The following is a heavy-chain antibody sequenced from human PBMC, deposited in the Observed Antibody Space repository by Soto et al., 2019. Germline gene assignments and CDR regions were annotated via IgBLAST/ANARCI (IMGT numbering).Heavy chain of an antibody. CDR2: ISRDGGTK. CDR1: GFTVSTYG. V-gene: IGHV3-30*03. J-gene: IGHJ4*02. Sequence: QVQLVESGGGVVQPGRSLRLSCAVSGFTVSTYGMHWVRQAPGKGLEWVAVISRDGGTKCYADSVKGRFTISRDNSRNTRFLEMNSLRGDDMAVYYCTGEVASGYWGQGTLVTVSS. CDR3: TGEVASGY. D-gene: IGHD2-8*02.